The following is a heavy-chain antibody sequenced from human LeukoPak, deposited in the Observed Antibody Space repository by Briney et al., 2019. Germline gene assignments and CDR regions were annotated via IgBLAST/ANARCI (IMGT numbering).Heavy chain of an antibody. CDR1: GGSISSYY. Sequence: SETLSLTCTVSGGSISSYYWSWIRQPPGKGLEWIGYIYYSGSTNYNPSLKSRVTISVDTSKNQFSLKLSSVTAADTAVYYCARESIIVVSIDYWGQGTLVTVSS. J-gene: IGHJ4*02. CDR2: IYYSGST. CDR3: ARESIIVVSIDY. V-gene: IGHV4-59*12. D-gene: IGHD2-15*01.